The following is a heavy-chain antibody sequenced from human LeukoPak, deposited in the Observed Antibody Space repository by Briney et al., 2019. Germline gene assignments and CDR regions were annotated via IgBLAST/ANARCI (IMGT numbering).Heavy chain of an antibody. CDR2: IKQDGREK. V-gene: IGHV3-7*01. CDR1: GFTFSTYW. Sequence: GGSLRLSCAASGFTFSTYWMSWVRQAPGKGLEWVANIKQDGREKYYVDSVKGRFTISRDNAKNSLYLQMNSLRAEDTAVYHCARGGGNYYNYWGQGTLVTVSS. D-gene: IGHD4-23*01. CDR3: ARGGGNYYNY. J-gene: IGHJ4*02.